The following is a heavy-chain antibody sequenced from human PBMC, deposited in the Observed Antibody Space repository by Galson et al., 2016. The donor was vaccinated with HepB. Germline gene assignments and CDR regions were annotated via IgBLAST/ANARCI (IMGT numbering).Heavy chain of an antibody. CDR1: GGTFSSYA. CDR2: IIPFFSRA. Sequence: SVKVSCKASGGTFSSYAVSWVRQAPGQGLEWLGGIIPFFSRANSAQKFQGRVTITADESTSTAYMELSSLRSEDTAVYYCARGGNFGQLGEDQYFSRWGQGTLVTVSS. D-gene: IGHD3-16*01. J-gene: IGHJ1*01. V-gene: IGHV1-69*13. CDR3: ARGGNFGQLGEDQYFSR.